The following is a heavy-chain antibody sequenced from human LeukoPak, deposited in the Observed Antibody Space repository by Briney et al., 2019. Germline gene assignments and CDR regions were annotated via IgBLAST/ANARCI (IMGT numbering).Heavy chain of an antibody. CDR2: MNPNRGKT. V-gene: IGHV1-8*01. Sequence: RASVKVSCKASGYTFTSYDINWVGQAAGQGLEWMGWMNPNRGKTEYAQKFQGRVTMTSNTSISTAYMELSSLRSEDTAVYYCARGSGDTIFGVVSYGMDVWGQGTTVTVSS. J-gene: IGHJ6*02. CDR1: GYTFTSYD. CDR3: ARGSGDTIFGVVSYGMDV. D-gene: IGHD3-3*01.